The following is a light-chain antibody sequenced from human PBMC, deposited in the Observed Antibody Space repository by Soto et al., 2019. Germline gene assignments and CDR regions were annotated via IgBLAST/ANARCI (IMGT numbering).Light chain of an antibody. J-gene: IGKJ5*01. Sequence: DIQMTQSPSALSASVGDRATITCRASQSISSWLAWYQQKPGKAPKLLIYDASTLQNGVPSRYSGSGSGTEFTLTISNLQPDDFATYYCQQYESYSPWTFGQGTRLEIK. CDR1: QSISSW. CDR3: QQYESYSPWT. V-gene: IGKV1-5*01. CDR2: DAS.